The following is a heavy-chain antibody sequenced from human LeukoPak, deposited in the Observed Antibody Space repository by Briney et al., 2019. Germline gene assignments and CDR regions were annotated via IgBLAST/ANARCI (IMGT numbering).Heavy chain of an antibody. CDR2: TYYRSKWYN. CDR3: ARDAPGQSYFDY. J-gene: IGHJ4*02. V-gene: IGHV6-1*01. CDR1: GDSVSGDRAV. Sequence: SQTLSLTCAISGDSVSGDRAVWNWIRQSPSRGPEWLGRTYYRSKWYNDYAVSVKGQITVNPDTSKNQFSLQLNSVTPEDTAVYYCARDAPGQSYFDYWGQGTLVTVSS.